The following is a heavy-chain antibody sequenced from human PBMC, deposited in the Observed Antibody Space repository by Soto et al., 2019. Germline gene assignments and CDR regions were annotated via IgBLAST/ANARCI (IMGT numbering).Heavy chain of an antibody. CDR3: ARVHIVVVPAAILDY. J-gene: IGHJ4*02. CDR2: ISYDGSNK. CDR1: GFTFSSYA. Sequence: PGGSLRLSCAASGFTFSSYAMHWVRQAPGKGLEWVAVISYDGSNKYYADSVKGRFTISRDNSKNTQYLQMNSLRAEDTAVYYCARVHIVVVPAAILDYWGQGTLVTVSS. D-gene: IGHD2-2*02. V-gene: IGHV3-30-3*01.